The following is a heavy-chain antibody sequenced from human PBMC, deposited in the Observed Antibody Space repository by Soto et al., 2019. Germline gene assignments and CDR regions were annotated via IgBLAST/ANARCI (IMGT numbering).Heavy chain of an antibody. Sequence: QVQLVQSGGEVKKPGASVKVSCKASGYTFTSYGISWVRQAPGQGREWMGWISAYKGNTNYAQKFQGRVNMTADTSTGTAYMELRSLTSDDTAVYYCARNQYYDILTGFDYWGQGSLVTVSS. CDR3: ARNQYYDILTGFDY. D-gene: IGHD3-9*01. V-gene: IGHV1-18*01. CDR2: ISAYKGNT. CDR1: GYTFTSYG. J-gene: IGHJ4*02.